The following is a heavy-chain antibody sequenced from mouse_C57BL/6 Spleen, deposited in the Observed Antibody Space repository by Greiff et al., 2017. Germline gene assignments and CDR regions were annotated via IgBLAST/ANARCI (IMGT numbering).Heavy chain of an antibody. V-gene: IGHV7-3*01. Sequence: EVMLVESGGGLVQPGGSLSLSCAASGFTFTDYYMSWVRQPPGKALEWLGFIRNKANGYTTAYSASVKGRFTISRDNSQSILYLQMNALRAEDSATYYCARYDYYGSSRGFDYWGQGTTLTVSS. CDR3: ARYDYYGSSRGFDY. J-gene: IGHJ2*01. CDR1: GFTFTDYY. D-gene: IGHD1-1*01. CDR2: IRNKANGYTT.